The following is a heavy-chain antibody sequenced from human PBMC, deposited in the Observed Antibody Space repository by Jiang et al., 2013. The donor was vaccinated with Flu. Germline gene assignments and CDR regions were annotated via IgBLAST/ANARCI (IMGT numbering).Heavy chain of an antibody. CDR3: AKRVDTAMVGHNWFDP. CDR2: ISSSSSYT. J-gene: IGHJ5*02. Sequence: RLSCAASGFTFSDYYMSWIRQAPGKGLEWVSYISSSSSYTNYADSVKGRFTISRDNAKNSLYLQMNSLRAEDTAVYYCAKRVDTAMVGHNWFDPWGQGTLVTVSS. CDR1: GFTFSDYY. V-gene: IGHV3-11*03. D-gene: IGHD5-18*01.